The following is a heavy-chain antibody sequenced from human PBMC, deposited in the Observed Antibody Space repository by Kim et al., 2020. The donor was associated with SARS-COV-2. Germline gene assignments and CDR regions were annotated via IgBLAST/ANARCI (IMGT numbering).Heavy chain of an antibody. Sequence: SVKVSCKASGGTFSSYAISWVRQAPGQGLEWMGGIIPIFGTANYAQKFQGRVTITADESTSTAYMELSSLRSEDTAVYYCAKLVVPAARSFYWFDTWGQGTLVTVSS. V-gene: IGHV1-69*13. CDR3: AKLVVPAARSFYWFDT. CDR2: IIPIFGTA. D-gene: IGHD2-2*01. J-gene: IGHJ5*02. CDR1: GGTFSSYA.